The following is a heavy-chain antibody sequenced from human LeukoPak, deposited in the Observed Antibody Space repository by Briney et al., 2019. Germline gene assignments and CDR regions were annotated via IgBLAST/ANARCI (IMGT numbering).Heavy chain of an antibody. CDR1: GGSISSYY. CDR3: ARAYYYGSGSLDY. CDR2: IYYSGST. J-gene: IGHJ4*02. Sequence: SETLSLTCTVSGGSISSYYWSWIRQPPGKGLEWIGYIYYSGSTNYNPSLKSRVTISVDTSKNQFSLKLSSVTAADTAVCYCARAYYYGSGSLDYWGQGTLVTVSS. V-gene: IGHV4-59*01. D-gene: IGHD3-10*01.